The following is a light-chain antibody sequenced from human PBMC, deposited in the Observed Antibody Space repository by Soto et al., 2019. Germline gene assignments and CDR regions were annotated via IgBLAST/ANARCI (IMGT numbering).Light chain of an antibody. CDR1: SSDVGNYKY. Sequence: QSALTQSPSASGSPGQSVTISCTGTSSDVGNYKYVSWYQQHPGKAPKLMIYEVSKRPSGGPDRFSGSKSGNTASLTVSGLQAEDEADYYCSSYAGSNNWVFGGGTKLTVL. J-gene: IGLJ3*02. CDR3: SSYAGSNNWV. CDR2: EVS. V-gene: IGLV2-8*01.